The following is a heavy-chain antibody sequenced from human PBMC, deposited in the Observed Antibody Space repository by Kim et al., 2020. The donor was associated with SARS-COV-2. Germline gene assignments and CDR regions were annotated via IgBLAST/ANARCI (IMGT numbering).Heavy chain of an antibody. J-gene: IGHJ5*02. V-gene: IGHV4-34*01. CDR1: GGSFSGYY. Sequence: SETLSLTCAVYGGSFSGYYWSWIRQPPGKGLEWIGEINHSGSTNYNPSLKSRVTISVDTSKNQFSLKLSSVTAADTAVYYCARRPRGIAAAGTQSNWFDPWGQGTLVTVSS. CDR3: ARRPRGIAAAGTQSNWFDP. CDR2: INHSGST. D-gene: IGHD6-13*01.